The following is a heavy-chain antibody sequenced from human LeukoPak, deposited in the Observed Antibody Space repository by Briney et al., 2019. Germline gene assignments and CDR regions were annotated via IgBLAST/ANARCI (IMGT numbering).Heavy chain of an antibody. Sequence: GASVKVSCKTSGYTFTDYNMHWVRQAPGQGPEWMGWIDPNRGGTNYAHRFQDRVTITRDTSISTVYMELNNLRSDDTAVYYCTRDHGGSSWYMNFDYWGQGTLVTVSS. J-gene: IGHJ4*02. CDR3: TRDHGGSSWYMNFDY. D-gene: IGHD6-13*01. V-gene: IGHV1-2*07. CDR1: GYTFTDYN. CDR2: IDPNRGGT.